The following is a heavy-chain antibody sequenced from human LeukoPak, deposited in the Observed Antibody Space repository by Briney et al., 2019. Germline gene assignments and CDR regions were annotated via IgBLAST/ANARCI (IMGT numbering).Heavy chain of an antibody. Sequence: PGGSLRLSCEASGFTFSSYAMSWVRQAPGKGLEWVSAISGSGGSTYYADSVKGRFTISRDNSKNTLYLQMNSLRAEDTAVYYCAEPEGGYYDIRPDWGQGTLVTVSS. CDR3: AEPEGGYYDIRPD. J-gene: IGHJ4*02. CDR1: GFTFSSYA. V-gene: IGHV3-23*01. D-gene: IGHD3-22*01. CDR2: ISGSGGST.